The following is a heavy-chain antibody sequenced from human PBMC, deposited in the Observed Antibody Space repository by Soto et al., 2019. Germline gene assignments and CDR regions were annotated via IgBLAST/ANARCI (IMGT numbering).Heavy chain of an antibody. CDR1: GKSISSSAYS. D-gene: IGHD2-21*02. CDR2: IYYSGRT. V-gene: IGHV4-39*01. Sequence: PSETLSLTCIVSGKSISSSAYSWGWIRQPPGKGLEWIGSIYYSGRTYYNPSFKSRATISIDTSKNQFPLKLSSVTATDTAVYYCARQRTTVVTQAYFDHWGQGALVT. CDR3: ARQRTTVVTQAYFDH. J-gene: IGHJ4*02.